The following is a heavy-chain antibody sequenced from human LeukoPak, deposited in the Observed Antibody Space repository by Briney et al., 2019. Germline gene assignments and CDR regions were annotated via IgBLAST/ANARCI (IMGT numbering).Heavy chain of an antibody. Sequence: GGSLRLSCGASVSTFSSSTMNWVRQAPGKGLEWVSSISGTSTYIYYADSVKGQFTVSRDTAQKSLYLQMTSLRAEDTAMYYCAKSTRGIASRGFAFWGQGTLVTVSS. J-gene: IGHJ4*02. CDR1: VSTFSSST. CDR2: ISGTSTYI. V-gene: IGHV3-21*01. D-gene: IGHD3-10*01. CDR3: AKSTRGIASRGFAF.